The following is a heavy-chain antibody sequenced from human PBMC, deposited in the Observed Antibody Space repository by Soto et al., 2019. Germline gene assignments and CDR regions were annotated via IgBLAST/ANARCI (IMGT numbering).Heavy chain of an antibody. Sequence: ASVKVSCKASGGTFSSYAISWVRQAPGQGLEWMGGIIPIFGTANYAQKFQGRVTITADESTSTAYMELSSLRSEDTAVYYCARTVVPAAIPGYNWFDPWGRGTLVTVSS. CDR1: GGTFSSYA. D-gene: IGHD2-2*02. J-gene: IGHJ5*02. CDR2: IIPIFGTA. V-gene: IGHV1-69*13. CDR3: ARTVVPAAIPGYNWFDP.